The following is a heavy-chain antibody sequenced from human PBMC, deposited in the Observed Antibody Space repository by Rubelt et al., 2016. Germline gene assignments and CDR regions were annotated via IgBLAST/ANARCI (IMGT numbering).Heavy chain of an antibody. V-gene: IGHV1-18*01. J-gene: IGHJ4*02. Sequence: QVQLVQSGAEVKKPGSSVKVSCKASGGTFSSYAISWVRQAPGQGLEWMGWISAYNGNTNYAPKLKGRVTMTTDTSTSTAYMELRSLRSDDTAVYYCARDRVGALFDYWGQGTLVTVSS. CDR1: GGTFSSYA. D-gene: IGHD1-26*01. CDR3: ARDRVGALFDY. CDR2: ISAYNGNT.